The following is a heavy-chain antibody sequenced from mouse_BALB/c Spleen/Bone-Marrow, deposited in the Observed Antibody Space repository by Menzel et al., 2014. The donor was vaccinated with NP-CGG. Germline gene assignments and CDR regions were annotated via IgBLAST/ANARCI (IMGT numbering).Heavy chain of an antibody. J-gene: IGHJ4*01. CDR3: TRDLYDGYYYYAMDY. CDR1: GFTFSSYT. D-gene: IGHD2-3*01. CDR2: ISSGGSYT. V-gene: IGHV5-6-4*01. Sequence: EVQVVESGGGLVKPGGSLKLSCAASGFTFSSYTMSWVRQTPEKRLEWVATISSGGSYTYYPDSVKGRFTISRDNVKNTLYLQMSSLKSEDTAMYYCTRDLYDGYYYYAMDYWGQGTSVTVSS.